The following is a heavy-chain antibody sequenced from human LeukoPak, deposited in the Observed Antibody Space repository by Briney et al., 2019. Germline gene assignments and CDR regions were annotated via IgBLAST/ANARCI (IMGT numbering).Heavy chain of an antibody. CDR3: ARDTLGEGEDANYAVYYFDY. V-gene: IGHV3-21*01. Sequence: GGSLRLSCAASGFIFSTYTMNWVRQAPGKGLEWVSSISGSTSYIYYADSVKGRFTISRDNGKNSLDLQMNSLRADDTAVYYCARDTLGEGEDANYAVYYFDYWGQGTVVTVSS. J-gene: IGHJ4*02. D-gene: IGHD4/OR15-4a*01. CDR2: ISGSTSYI. CDR1: GFIFSTYT.